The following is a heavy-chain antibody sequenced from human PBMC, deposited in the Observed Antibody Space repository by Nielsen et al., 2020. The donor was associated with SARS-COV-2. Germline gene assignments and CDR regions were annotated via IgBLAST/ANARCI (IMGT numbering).Heavy chain of an antibody. CDR3: AREAPYGDYGSLDY. CDR1: GGSISSYY. CDR2: IYYSGST. Sequence: SETLSLTCPVSGGSISSYYWSWIRQPPGKGLEWIGYIYYSGSTNYNPSLKSRVTISVDTSKNQFSLKLSSVTAADTAVYYCAREAPYGDYGSLDYWGQGTLVTVSS. J-gene: IGHJ4*02. V-gene: IGHV4-59*01. D-gene: IGHD4-17*01.